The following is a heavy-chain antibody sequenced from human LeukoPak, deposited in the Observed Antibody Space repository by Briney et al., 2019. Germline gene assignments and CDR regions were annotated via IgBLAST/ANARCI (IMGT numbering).Heavy chain of an antibody. CDR1: GYTFTGYY. D-gene: IGHD2-21*02. Sequence: GASVKVSCKASGYTFTGYYMHWVRQAPGQGLEWMGWINPNSGGTNYAQKFQGRVTMTRDTSISTAYMELSRLRSDDTAVYYCATSGYCGGDCYSDAFDIWGQGTMVTVSS. CDR2: INPNSGGT. V-gene: IGHV1-2*02. J-gene: IGHJ3*02. CDR3: ATSGYCGGDCYSDAFDI.